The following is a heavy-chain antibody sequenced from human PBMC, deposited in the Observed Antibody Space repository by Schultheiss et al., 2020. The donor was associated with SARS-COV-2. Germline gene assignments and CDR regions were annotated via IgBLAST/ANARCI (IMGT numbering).Heavy chain of an antibody. V-gene: IGHV4-39*07. D-gene: IGHD2-15*01. J-gene: IGHJ6*03. CDR3: ARGVKGYCSGGSCRALYYYYYMDV. CDR2: IYHSGST. CDR1: GGSISSGGYY. Sequence: SETLSLTCAVSGGSISSGGYYWSWIRQHPGKGLEWIGEIYHSGSTNYNPSLKSRVTISVDKSKNQFSLNLSSVTSADTAVYYCARGVKGYCSGGSCRALYYYYYMDVWGKGTTVTVSS.